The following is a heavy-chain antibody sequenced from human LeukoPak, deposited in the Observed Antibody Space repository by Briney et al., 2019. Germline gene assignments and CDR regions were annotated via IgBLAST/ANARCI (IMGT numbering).Heavy chain of an antibody. CDR2: IYYNGNT. CDR3: ARGLIAGATRNYYFDY. Sequence: SETLSLTCTVSGGSIGSGSYYWDWIRQTPGKGLEWIGSIYYNGNTYNNPSLNSRVTISVDTTKNQFSLKLTSVTAADTAVYYCARGLIAGATRNYYFDYWGQGTLVTVSS. D-gene: IGHD1-26*01. J-gene: IGHJ4*02. V-gene: IGHV4-39*07. CDR1: GGSIGSGSYY.